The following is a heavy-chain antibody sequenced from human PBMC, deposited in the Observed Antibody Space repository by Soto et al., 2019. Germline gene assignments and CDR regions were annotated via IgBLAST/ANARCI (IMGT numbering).Heavy chain of an antibody. D-gene: IGHD3-10*01. J-gene: IGHJ4*02. CDR1: GFTFSSYA. CDR2: ISSNGGST. Sequence: GGSLRLSCAASGFTFSSYAMHWVRQAPGKGLEYVSAISSNGGSTYYANSVKGRFTISRDNSKNTLYLQMGSLRAEDMAVYYCAGPSYGSGSYYKGGLDYWGQGTLVTVSS. CDR3: AGPSYGSGSYYKGGLDY. V-gene: IGHV3-64*01.